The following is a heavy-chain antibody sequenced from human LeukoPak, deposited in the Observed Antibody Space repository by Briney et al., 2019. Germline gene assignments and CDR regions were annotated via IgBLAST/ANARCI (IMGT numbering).Heavy chain of an antibody. D-gene: IGHD2-2*01. J-gene: IGHJ6*03. V-gene: IGHV1-2*02. CDR3: ARGPSRSTSYYYYYMDV. Sequence: ASVKVSCKASGYTFTGYYMHWVRQAPGQGREWMGWINPNSGVTNYAQKFQGRVTMTRDTSISTAYMELSRLRSDDTAVYYCARGPSRSTSYYYYYMDVWGKGTTVTVSS. CDR2: INPNSGVT. CDR1: GYTFTGYY.